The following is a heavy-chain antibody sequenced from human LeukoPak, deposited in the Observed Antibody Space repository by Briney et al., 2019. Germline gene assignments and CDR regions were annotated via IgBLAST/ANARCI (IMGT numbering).Heavy chain of an antibody. CDR2: IYSSGRT. Sequence: SQTLSLTCTVSGDSISSGSYYWSWIRQPAGEGLEWIGRIYSSGRTHYSPSLKSRVTISVDTSRNQFSLRLSSVTAADTAVYYCARVGSYSFDIWGQGTMVTVSS. D-gene: IGHD3-10*01. V-gene: IGHV4-61*02. CDR3: ARVGSYSFDI. CDR1: GDSISSGSYY. J-gene: IGHJ3*02.